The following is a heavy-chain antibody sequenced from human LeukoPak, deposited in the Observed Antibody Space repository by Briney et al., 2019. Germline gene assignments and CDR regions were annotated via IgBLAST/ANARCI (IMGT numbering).Heavy chain of an antibody. J-gene: IGHJ4*02. Sequence: SETLSLTCAVYGGSFSGYYWSWIRQPPGKGLEWIGEINHSGSTNYNPSLKSRVTISVDTSKNHFSLRLDSVTAADTAVYYCARDGPSVYFDYWGQGTLVTVSS. CDR1: GGSFSGYY. CDR2: INHSGST. V-gene: IGHV4-34*01. CDR3: ARDGPSVYFDY.